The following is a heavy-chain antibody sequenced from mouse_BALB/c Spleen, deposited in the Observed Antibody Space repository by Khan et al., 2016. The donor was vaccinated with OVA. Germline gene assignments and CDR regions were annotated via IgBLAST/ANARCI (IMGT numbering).Heavy chain of an antibody. D-gene: IGHD1-1*01. CDR1: GYSITSDYA. CDR3: ARVYGGDFDY. V-gene: IGHV3-2*02. Sequence: EVKLEESGPGLVKPSQSLSLICTVTGYSITSDYAWNWIRQFPGNKLEWMGFISYSGNTKYNPSLKSRIFITRDTSKNQFFLQLNSVTTEDTATYYCARVYGGDFDYWGQGTTLTVSS. CDR2: ISYSGNT. J-gene: IGHJ2*01.